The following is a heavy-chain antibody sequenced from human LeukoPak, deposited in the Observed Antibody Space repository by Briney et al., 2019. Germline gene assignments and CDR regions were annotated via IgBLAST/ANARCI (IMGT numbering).Heavy chain of an antibody. Sequence: SETLSLTCTVSGGSISSSSYYWGWIRQPPGKGLEWIGSIYYSGSTYYNPSLKSRVTISVDTSKNQFSLKLSSVTAADTAVYYCAREGIAVAAIFDYWGQGTLVTVSS. CDR1: GGSISSSSYY. D-gene: IGHD6-19*01. CDR2: IYYSGST. J-gene: IGHJ4*02. CDR3: AREGIAVAAIFDY. V-gene: IGHV4-39*07.